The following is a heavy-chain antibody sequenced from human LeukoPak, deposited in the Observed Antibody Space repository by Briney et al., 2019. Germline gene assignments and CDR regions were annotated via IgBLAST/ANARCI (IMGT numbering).Heavy chain of an antibody. CDR1: GGSFSGYY. CDR3: ARGVGRGWFDP. V-gene: IGHV4-34*01. J-gene: IGHJ5*02. CDR2: INHSGST. Sequence: SETLSLTCAVCGGSFSGYYWSWIRQPPGKGLEWIGEINHSGSTNYNPSLKSRVTISVDTSKNQFSLKLSSVTAADTAVYYCARGVGRGWFDPWGQGTLVTVSS.